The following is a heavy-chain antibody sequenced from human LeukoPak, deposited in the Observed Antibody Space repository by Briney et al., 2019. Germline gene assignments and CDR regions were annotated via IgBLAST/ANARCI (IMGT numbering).Heavy chain of an antibody. Sequence: SVKVSCKASGGTFSSYAISWVRQAPGQGLEWMGRIIPILGIANYAQKFQGRVTITADKSTSTAYMELSSLRSEDTAVYYCARAREADFEPYCGGDCYPAFDYWGQGTLVTVSS. D-gene: IGHD2-21*02. CDR2: IIPILGIA. CDR3: ARAREADFEPYCGGDCYPAFDY. V-gene: IGHV1-69*04. J-gene: IGHJ4*02. CDR1: GGTFSSYA.